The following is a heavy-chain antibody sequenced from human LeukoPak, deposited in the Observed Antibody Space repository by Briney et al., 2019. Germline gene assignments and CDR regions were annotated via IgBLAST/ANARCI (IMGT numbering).Heavy chain of an antibody. D-gene: IGHD3-22*01. V-gene: IGHV4-34*01. CDR2: INHSGST. CDR3: ARSQGWYYYDSSGYRRDYYYYMDV. J-gene: IGHJ6*03. Sequence: SETLSLTCTVSGGSISSYYWSWIRQPPGKGLEWIGEINHSGSTNYNPSLKSRVTISVDTSENQFSLKLSSVTAADTAVYYCARSQGWYYYDSSGYRRDYYYYMDVWGKGTTVTISS. CDR1: GGSISSYY.